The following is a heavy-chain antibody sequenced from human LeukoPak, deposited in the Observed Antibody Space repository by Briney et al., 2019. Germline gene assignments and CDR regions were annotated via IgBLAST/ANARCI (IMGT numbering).Heavy chain of an antibody. CDR3: ARRPPYSSAWYYFDY. CDR1: GGSISNNNW. Sequence: SETLSLTCSVSGGSISNNNWLSWLRQPPGKGLEWIGEIYHSGSTNYNPSLKSRITISVDKSNNQFSLKLSSVTAADTAMYYCARRPPYSSAWYYFDYWGQGTLVTVSS. J-gene: IGHJ4*02. V-gene: IGHV4-4*02. CDR2: IYHSGST. D-gene: IGHD6-19*01.